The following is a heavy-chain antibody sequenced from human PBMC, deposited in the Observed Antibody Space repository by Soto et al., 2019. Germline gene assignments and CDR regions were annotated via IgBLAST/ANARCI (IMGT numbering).Heavy chain of an antibody. CDR1: GFTFSDYY. J-gene: IGHJ1*01. D-gene: IGHD3-22*01. CDR3: ARDRVESGYPEYFQH. Sequence: PGGSQRLSCAASGFTFSDYYMSWIRQAPGKGLEWVSYISSRSSTYYADSVKGRFTISRDNSKNTLYLQMNSLRAEDTAVYYCARDRVESGYPEYFQHWGQGTLVTVSS. CDR2: ISSRSST. V-gene: IGHV3-11*05.